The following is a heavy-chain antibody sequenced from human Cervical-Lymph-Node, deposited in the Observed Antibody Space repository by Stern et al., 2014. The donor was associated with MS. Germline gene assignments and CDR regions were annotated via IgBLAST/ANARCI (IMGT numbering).Heavy chain of an antibody. CDR1: GGTFSSYA. D-gene: IGHD5-24*01. CDR2: IIPIFGIA. Sequence: QVQLVQSGAEVKKPGSSVKVSCKASGGTFSSYAISWVRQAPGQGLEWMGGIIPIFGIANYAQKFQGRVTITADKSTSTAYMELSSLRSEDTAVYYCARGDGYKRSYYYYGMDVWGQGTTVTVSS. J-gene: IGHJ6*02. V-gene: IGHV1-69*17. CDR3: ARGDGYKRSYYYYGMDV.